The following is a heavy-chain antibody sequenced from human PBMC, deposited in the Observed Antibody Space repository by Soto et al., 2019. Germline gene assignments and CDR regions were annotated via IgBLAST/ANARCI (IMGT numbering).Heavy chain of an antibody. CDR2: IDHSGSA. CDR1: AGSIRSGDYY. CDR3: AGELGTFYFDH. V-gene: IGHV4-30-4*01. D-gene: IGHD7-27*01. J-gene: IGHJ4*02. Sequence: PSETLSLSCTVCAGSIRSGDYYWTWIRQPPGKGLEWIGYIDHSGSAYYNPSLKSRATISIDTSNNQFSLKMTSVTAADTAVYYCAGELGTFYFDHWGQGTLVTVSS.